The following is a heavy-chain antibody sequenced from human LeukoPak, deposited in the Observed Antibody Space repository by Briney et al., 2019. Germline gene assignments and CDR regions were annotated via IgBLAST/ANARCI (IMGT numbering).Heavy chain of an antibody. CDR2: INPNSGGT. J-gene: IGHJ5*02. CDR1: GYTFTGYY. CDR3: ARGRQVFGVANNWLDP. Sequence: ASVKVSCKASGYTFTGYYMHWVRQAPGQGLEWMGWINPNSGGTNYAQKFQGRVTMTRDTSISTAYMEPSRLKSDDTAVYYCARGRQVFGVANNWLDPWGQGTLVTVSS. D-gene: IGHD3-3*01. V-gene: IGHV1-2*02.